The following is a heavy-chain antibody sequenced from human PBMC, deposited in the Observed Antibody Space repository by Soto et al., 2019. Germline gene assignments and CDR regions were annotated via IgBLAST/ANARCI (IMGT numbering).Heavy chain of an antibody. D-gene: IGHD3-22*01. J-gene: IGHJ6*02. CDR1: GFTFSNAW. Sequence: EVQLVESGGGLVKPGGSLRLSCAASGFTFSNAWMSWVRQALGKGLEWVGRIKSKTDGGTTDYAAPVKGRFTISRDDSKNTLYLQMNSLKTEDTAVYYCTPTESYYAPHYGMDVWGQGTTVTVSS. CDR3: TPTESYYAPHYGMDV. CDR2: IKSKTDGGTT. V-gene: IGHV3-15*01.